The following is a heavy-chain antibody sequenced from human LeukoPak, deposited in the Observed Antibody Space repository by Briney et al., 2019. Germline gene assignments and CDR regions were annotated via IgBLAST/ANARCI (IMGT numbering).Heavy chain of an antibody. J-gene: IGHJ4*02. Sequence: SETLSLTCTVSGGSISSSSYYWGWIRQPPGKVLEWIGSIYYSGSTYYNPSLKSRVTISVDTSKNQFSLKLSSVTAADTAVYYCARQGGRGYSYGFIDHWGQGTLVTASS. CDR2: IYYSGST. CDR1: GGSISSSSYY. CDR3: ARQGGRGYSYGFIDH. V-gene: IGHV4-39*01. D-gene: IGHD5-18*01.